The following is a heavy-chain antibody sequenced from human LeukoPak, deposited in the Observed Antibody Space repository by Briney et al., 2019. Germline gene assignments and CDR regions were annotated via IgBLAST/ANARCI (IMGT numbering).Heavy chain of an antibody. CDR1: GGSTSSGDHY. D-gene: IGHD3-9*01. CDR2: IYYRGGT. CDR3: AREGYDILTGSTRAFDI. V-gene: IGHV4-30-4*01. J-gene: IGHJ3*02. Sequence: PSQTLSLTCTDSGGSTSSGDHYWSWIRQPPGKGLEWLGYIYYRGGTNYNPSLKSRVSISVDTSKNQFSPKLTSVTAADTAVYYCAREGYDILTGSTRAFDIWGHGTKVIVSS.